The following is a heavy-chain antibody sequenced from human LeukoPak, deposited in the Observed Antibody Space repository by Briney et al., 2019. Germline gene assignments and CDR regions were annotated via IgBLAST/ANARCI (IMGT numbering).Heavy chain of an antibody. V-gene: IGHV3-64*01. D-gene: IGHD3-22*01. J-gene: IGHJ4*02. CDR1: GFTFSSYA. Sequence: GGSLRLSCAASGFTFSSYAMHWVRQAPGKGLEYVSAISSNGGSTYYANSVKGRFTISRDNSKNTLYMQMNSLRAEDTAVYYCAKVVNSGYYYYFDYWGQGTLVTASS. CDR2: ISSNGGST. CDR3: AKVVNSGYYYYFDY.